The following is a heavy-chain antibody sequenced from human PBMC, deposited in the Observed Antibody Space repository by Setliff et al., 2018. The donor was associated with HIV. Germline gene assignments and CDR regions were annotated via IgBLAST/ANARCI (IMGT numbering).Heavy chain of an antibody. CDR2: ISSSGGT. J-gene: IGHJ5*02. V-gene: IGHV4-39*01. D-gene: IGHD2-8*01. Sequence: SETLSLTCSVSGDSISRSNYYWGWTRQSPGKGLEWVRSISSSGGTSYSAASLKSRVTLSIDTSKNQFSLKLTSVTAADTAMYYCARTGWAQLMQGAWFGPWGQGVLVTVSS. CDR1: GDSISRSNYY. CDR3: ARTGWAQLMQGAWFGP.